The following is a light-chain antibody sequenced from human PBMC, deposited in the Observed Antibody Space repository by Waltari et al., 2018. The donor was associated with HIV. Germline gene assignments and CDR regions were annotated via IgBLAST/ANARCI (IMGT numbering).Light chain of an antibody. CDR2: EGN. CDR1: SIYVGTYIL. CDR3: SSYTSFSTVL. Sequence: SALTHPASVSGSPGQSITISSPALSIYVGTYILVSWYLHRPGKTPKLMIYEGNKRPSGVSNRFSGSKSGNTASLTISGLQAEDEADYYCSSYTSFSTVLFGGGTKLTVL. J-gene: IGLJ2*01. V-gene: IGLV2-23*03.